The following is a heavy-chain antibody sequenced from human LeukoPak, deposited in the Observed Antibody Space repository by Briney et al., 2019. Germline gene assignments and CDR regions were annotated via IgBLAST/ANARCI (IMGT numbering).Heavy chain of an antibody. D-gene: IGHD3-16*01. CDR2: MKPSSGYT. CDR3: VREEVGGTFDY. V-gene: IGHV1-46*01. Sequence: ASVKVSCKASGYTFTNYYIHWVRQAPGQGLEWLGIMKPSSGYTKYAQKFQGRVTMTGDTSTSTVYMDLSSLRSEDTAVYYCVREEVGGTFDYWGQGTLITVSS. CDR1: GYTFTNYY. J-gene: IGHJ4*02.